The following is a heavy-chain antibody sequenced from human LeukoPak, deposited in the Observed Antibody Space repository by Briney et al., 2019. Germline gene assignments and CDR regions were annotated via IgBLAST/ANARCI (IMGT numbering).Heavy chain of an antibody. J-gene: IGHJ3*02. Sequence: SETLSLTCTVSGGSISSYYWSWIRQPPGKGLEWIGYIYYSGSTNYNPSLKSRVTISVDTSKNQFSLKLSSVTAADTAVYYCARGGNYGPPPARDAFDIWGQGTMVTVSS. CDR2: IYYSGST. D-gene: IGHD3-10*01. V-gene: IGHV4-59*01. CDR3: ARGGNYGPPPARDAFDI. CDR1: GGSISSYY.